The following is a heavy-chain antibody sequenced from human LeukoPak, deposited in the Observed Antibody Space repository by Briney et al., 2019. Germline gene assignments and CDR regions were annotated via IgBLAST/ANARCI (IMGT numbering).Heavy chain of an antibody. V-gene: IGHV1-2*02. Sequence: ASVKVSCKASGYTFTGYYMHRVRQAPGQGLEWMGWINPNSGGTNYAQKFQGRVTMTRDTSISTAYMELSRLRSDDTAVYYCARDVSSSWYYFDYWGQGTLVTVSS. CDR1: GYTFTGYY. J-gene: IGHJ4*02. D-gene: IGHD6-13*01. CDR3: ARDVSSSWYYFDY. CDR2: INPNSGGT.